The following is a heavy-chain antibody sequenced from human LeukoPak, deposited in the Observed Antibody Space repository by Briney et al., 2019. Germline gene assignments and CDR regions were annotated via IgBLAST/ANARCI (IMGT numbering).Heavy chain of an antibody. CDR2: ISYDGSNK. D-gene: IGHD7-27*01. CDR1: GFTFSSYA. CDR3: ARDKWGSIDY. J-gene: IGHJ4*02. Sequence: GGSLRLSCAASGFTFSSYAMHWVRQAPGKGLEWVAVISYDGSNKYYADSVKGRFTISRDNSKNTLYLQMNSLRTEDTAIYYCARDKWGSIDYWGQGILVTVSS. V-gene: IGHV3-30-3*01.